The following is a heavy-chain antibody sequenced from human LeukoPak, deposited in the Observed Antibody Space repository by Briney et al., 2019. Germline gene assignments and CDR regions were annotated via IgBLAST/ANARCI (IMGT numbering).Heavy chain of an antibody. J-gene: IGHJ4*02. V-gene: IGHV1-69*05. CDR1: GGTFSSYA. CDR2: IIPIFGTA. CDR3: ARDYYDSSGYFGY. D-gene: IGHD3-22*01. Sequence: SVKVSCKASGGTFSSYAVSWVRQAPGQGLEWMGGIIPIFGTANYAQKFQGRVTITTDESTSTAYMELSSLRSEDTAVYYCARDYYDSSGYFGYWGQGTLVTVSS.